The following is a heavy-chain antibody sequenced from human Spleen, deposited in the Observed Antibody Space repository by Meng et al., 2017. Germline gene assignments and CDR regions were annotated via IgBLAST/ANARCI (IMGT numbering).Heavy chain of an antibody. CDR1: GYTFTGYS. V-gene: IGHV1-2*06. CDR2: INPDSGT. J-gene: IGHJ4*02. D-gene: IGHD2/OR15-2a*01. Sequence: QVQLVQSGAEVKKPGAALKVSCKASGYTFTGYSMHWIRQAPGQGLEWMGRINPDSGTNYARRFQGRVTLTWDTSISTAYMDLSSLRSDDTAMYYCAKDLSGSIDYWGQGTLVTVSS. CDR3: AKDLSGSIDY.